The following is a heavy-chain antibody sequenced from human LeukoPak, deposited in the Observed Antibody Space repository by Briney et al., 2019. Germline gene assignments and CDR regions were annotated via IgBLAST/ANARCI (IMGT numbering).Heavy chain of an antibody. CDR1: GFTFSSYW. V-gene: IGHV3-7*01. D-gene: IGHD3-9*01. CDR3: AKNRMTDGLF. J-gene: IGHJ4*02. CDR2: IKQEGREK. Sequence: PGGSLRLSCAASGFTFSSYWMSWVRQAPGKGLEGVANIKQEGREKDYVYSVKGRFTISRDNAKNSLYLQMNSLRAEDTAVYYCAKNRMTDGLFWGQGTLVTVSS.